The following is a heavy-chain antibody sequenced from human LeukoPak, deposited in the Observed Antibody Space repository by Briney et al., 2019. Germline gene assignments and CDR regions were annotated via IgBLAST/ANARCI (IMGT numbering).Heavy chain of an antibody. CDR2: IKSKTDGGTT. CDR3: TTPPARYCSSTSCQPDDAFDI. Sequence: GGSLRLSCAASGFTFSNAWMSWVRQAPGKGLEWVGRIKSKTDGGTTDYAAPVKGRFTISRDDSKNTLYLQMNSLKTEDTAVYYCTTPPARYCSSTSCQPDDAFDIWGQGTMVTVSS. D-gene: IGHD2-2*01. J-gene: IGHJ3*02. V-gene: IGHV3-15*01. CDR1: GFTFSNAW.